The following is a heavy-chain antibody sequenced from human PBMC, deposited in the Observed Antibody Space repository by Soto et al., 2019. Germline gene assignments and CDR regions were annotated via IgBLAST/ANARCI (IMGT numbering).Heavy chain of an antibody. CDR2: ISYDGSNK. V-gene: IGHV3-30-3*01. Sequence: QVQLVESGGGVVQPGRSLRLSCAASGFTFSSYAMHWVRQAPGKGLECVAVISYDGSNKYYADSVKGRFTISRDNCKNVLYVHMNRLVAEDTGVYYFAKDSGAEGSGSYRGGEVDYLGQGTLVTVSS. CDR1: GFTFSSYA. D-gene: IGHD3-10*01. J-gene: IGHJ4*02. CDR3: AKDSGAEGSGSYRGGEVDY.